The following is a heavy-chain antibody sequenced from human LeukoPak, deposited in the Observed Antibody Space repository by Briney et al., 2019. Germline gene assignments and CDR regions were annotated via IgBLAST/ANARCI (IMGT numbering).Heavy chain of an antibody. Sequence: GASVKVSCKVSGYTLTELSMHWVRQAPGKGLEWMGGFDPEDGETIYAQRFQGRVTMTEDTSTDTAYMELSSLRSEDTAVYYCATLAVVPAAIANWFDPWGQGTLVTVSS. D-gene: IGHD2-2*02. V-gene: IGHV1-24*01. CDR2: FDPEDGET. CDR3: ATLAVVPAAIANWFDP. CDR1: GYTLTELS. J-gene: IGHJ5*02.